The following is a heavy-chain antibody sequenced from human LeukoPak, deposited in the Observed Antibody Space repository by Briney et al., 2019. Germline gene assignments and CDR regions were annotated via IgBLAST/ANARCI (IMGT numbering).Heavy chain of an antibody. J-gene: IGHJ4*02. Sequence: SETLSLTCVVSGGSVSGYYWGWIRQPPGRGLEWIGCVYYSGSTNYNPSFKSRITISVDTSRNQFSLQLSSVTAADTAVYYCARIHRYCSGGACYVLDNWGQGTPVAVSS. V-gene: IGHV4-59*02. CDR2: VYYSGST. CDR1: GGSVSGYY. D-gene: IGHD2-15*01. CDR3: ARIHRYCSGGACYVLDN.